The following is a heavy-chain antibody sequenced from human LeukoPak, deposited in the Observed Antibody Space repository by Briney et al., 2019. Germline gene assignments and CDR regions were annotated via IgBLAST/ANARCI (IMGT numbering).Heavy chain of an antibody. D-gene: IGHD3-22*01. CDR2: ITNNGGAM. V-gene: IGHV3-11*04. CDR3: ARALADSRGYYLGFDY. Sequence: GGSLRLSCAASGFTFSDYDVGWIRQAPGKGLEWISYITNNGGAMFYADSLKGRLTIFRDNAKKSLYLQMNSLRPDDTALYYCARALADSRGYYLGFDYWGQGTLVTVPS. CDR1: GFTFSDYD. J-gene: IGHJ4*02.